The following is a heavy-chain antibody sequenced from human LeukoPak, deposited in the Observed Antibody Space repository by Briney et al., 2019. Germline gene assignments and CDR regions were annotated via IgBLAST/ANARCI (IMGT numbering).Heavy chain of an antibody. J-gene: IGHJ6*03. V-gene: IGHV3-48*04. Sequence: GGSPRLSCAASGFTFSSYSMNWVRQAPGKGLEWVSYISSSSSTIYYADSVKGRFTISRDNAKNSLYLQMNSLRAEDTAVYYCARDLGELGYCSSTSCYYYYMDVWGKGTTVTVSS. CDR3: ARDLGELGYCSSTSCYYYYMDV. D-gene: IGHD2-2*01. CDR1: GFTFSSYS. CDR2: ISSSSSTI.